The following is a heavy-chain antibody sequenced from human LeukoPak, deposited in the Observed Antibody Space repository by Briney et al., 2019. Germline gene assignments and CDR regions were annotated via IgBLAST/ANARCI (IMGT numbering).Heavy chain of an antibody. V-gene: IGHV4-39*01. J-gene: IGHJ4*02. CDR2: IYYSGST. CDR1: GDSISSNGYF. CDR3: ASDGEYGSGRYYFDY. Sequence: SETLSLTCTVSGDSISSNGYFWGWIRQPPGKGLEWIGTIYYSGSTYYNPSLKSRVTISVDTSKNQFSLKLSSVTAADTAVYYCASDGEYGSGRYYFDYWGQGTLVTVSS. D-gene: IGHD3-10*01.